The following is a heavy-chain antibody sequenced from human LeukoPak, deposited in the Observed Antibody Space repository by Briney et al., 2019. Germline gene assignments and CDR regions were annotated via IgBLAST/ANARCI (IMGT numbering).Heavy chain of an antibody. D-gene: IGHD3-22*01. CDR3: VRAVSLDYYDSSGQFDY. CDR1: GFTFDDYG. Sequence: PGGSLRLSCAASGFTFDDYGMSWVRQVPGKGLEWVSGINWNGGITGYADSVKGRFTISRDNAKNFLYLQMNSLRAEDTALYYCVRAVSLDYYDSSGQFDYWGQGTLVTVSS. J-gene: IGHJ4*02. V-gene: IGHV3-20*04. CDR2: INWNGGIT.